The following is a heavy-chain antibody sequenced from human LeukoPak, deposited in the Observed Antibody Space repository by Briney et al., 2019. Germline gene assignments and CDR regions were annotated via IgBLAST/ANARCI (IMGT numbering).Heavy chain of an antibody. J-gene: IGHJ5*02. CDR2: ISAYNGNT. V-gene: IGHV1-18*01. CDR3: ARDNSVRDEAWWFNP. D-gene: IGHD5-24*01. CDR1: GYTFTSYG. Sequence: GASVKVSCKASGYTFTSYGISWVRQAPGQGLEWMGWISAYNGNTNYAQKLQGRVTLTRDMFTSTDYLELSSLRSEDTAVYYCARDNSVRDEAWWFNPWGQGTLVTVSS.